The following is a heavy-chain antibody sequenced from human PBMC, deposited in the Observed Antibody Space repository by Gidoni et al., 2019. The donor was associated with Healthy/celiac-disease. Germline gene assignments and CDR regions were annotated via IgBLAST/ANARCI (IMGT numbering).Heavy chain of an antibody. Sequence: QVQLVESGGGVVQPGRSLRLPCAASGFTFSSYGMHWVRQAPGKGLEWVAVIWYDGSNKYYADSVKGRFTISRDNSKNKLYLQMNSLRAEDTAVYYCARDILRYFDWLLTSPNYYYYGMDVWGQGTTVTVSS. CDR2: IWYDGSNK. D-gene: IGHD3-9*01. V-gene: IGHV3-33*01. J-gene: IGHJ6*02. CDR3: ARDILRYFDWLLTSPNYYYYGMDV. CDR1: GFTFSSYG.